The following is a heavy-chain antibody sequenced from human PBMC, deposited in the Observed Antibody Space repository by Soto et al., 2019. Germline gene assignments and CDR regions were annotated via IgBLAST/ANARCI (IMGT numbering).Heavy chain of an antibody. CDR2: ISYDGSNK. CDR3: AKDCGGSYYEFVPQGGFDY. CDR1: GFTFSSYG. Sequence: QVQLVESGGGVVQPGRSLRLSCAASGFTFSSYGMHWVRQAPGKGLEWVAVISYDGSNKYYADSVKGRFTISRDNSKNTLYLQMNSLRAEDTAVYYCAKDCGGSYYEFVPQGGFDYWGQGTLVTVSS. D-gene: IGHD1-26*01. J-gene: IGHJ4*02. V-gene: IGHV3-30*18.